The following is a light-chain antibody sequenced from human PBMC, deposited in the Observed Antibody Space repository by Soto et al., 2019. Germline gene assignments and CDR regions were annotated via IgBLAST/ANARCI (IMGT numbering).Light chain of an antibody. CDR2: DVN. CDR1: SSDVGSYDY. CDR3: CAYSTSGTHV. J-gene: IGLJ1*01. Sequence: QSALTQPASVSGSPGQSITFSGTGTSSDVGSYDYVSWHQQHPGKAPKLIIYDVNNRPSGVPSRFSGSKSGNTASLIISGLQTEDAADYYCCAYSTSGTHVFGTGTKLTVL. V-gene: IGLV2-14*03.